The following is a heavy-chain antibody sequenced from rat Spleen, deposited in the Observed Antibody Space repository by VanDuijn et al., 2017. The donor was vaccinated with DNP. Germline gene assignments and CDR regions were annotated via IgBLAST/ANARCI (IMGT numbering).Heavy chain of an antibody. CDR1: GFTFSDYN. D-gene: IGHD1-12*02. Sequence: EVQLVESGGGLVQPGRSLKLSCAASGFTFSDYNLAWVRQAPKKGLEWVAAITYDGSSTYYRDSVKGRFTVSRNNAESTLHLQMDSLGSEDTATYYCARVGDLHDGGDGDVLDAWGQGTSVTVSS. J-gene: IGHJ4*01. V-gene: IGHV5-7*01. CDR2: ITYDGSST. CDR3: ARVGDLHDGGDGDVLDA.